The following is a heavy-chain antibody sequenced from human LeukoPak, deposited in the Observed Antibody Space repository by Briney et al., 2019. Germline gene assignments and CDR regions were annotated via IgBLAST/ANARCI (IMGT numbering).Heavy chain of an antibody. D-gene: IGHD3/OR15-3a*01. CDR2: IWYNGSRK. CDR3: VKDLSASVDWSMDY. V-gene: IGHV3-33*06. J-gene: IGHJ4*02. Sequence: PGRSLRLSCTASEFTFSAFGMLWVRQAPGKGLEWVAVIWYNGSRKYYADSVKGRFTISRDNSQNTLYLHMNNLRAEDTAVYYCVKDLSASVDWSMDYWGQGTLVTVSS. CDR1: EFTFSAFG.